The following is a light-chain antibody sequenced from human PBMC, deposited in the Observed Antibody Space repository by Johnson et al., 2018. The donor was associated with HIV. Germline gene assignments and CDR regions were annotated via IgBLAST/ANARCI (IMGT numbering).Light chain of an antibody. CDR3: GTWDSSLSAGGV. CDR1: SSNIGNNY. CDR2: ESN. V-gene: IGLV1-51*02. J-gene: IGLJ1*01. Sequence: QSILTQPPSVSAAPGQKVTISCSGSSSNIGNNYVSWYQQLPGTAPKLLIYESNKRTSGIPDRFSGSKSGTSATLGITGLQIGDEADYYCGTWDSSLSAGGVFGTGTKVTVL.